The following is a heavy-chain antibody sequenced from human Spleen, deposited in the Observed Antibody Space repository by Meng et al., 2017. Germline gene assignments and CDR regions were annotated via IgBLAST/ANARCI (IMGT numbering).Heavy chain of an antibody. J-gene: IGHJ4*02. CDR2: ISYDGSNK. V-gene: IGHV3-30*04. CDR1: GFTFSSYA. CDR3: ARDADRFGEANYFKY. Sequence: GGSLRLSCAASGFTFSSYAMHWVRQAPGKGLEWVAVISYDGSNKYYADSVKGRFTISRDNSKNTLSLQMNSLRAEDTAVYYCARDADRFGEANYFKYWGQGTLVTVSS. D-gene: IGHD3-10*01.